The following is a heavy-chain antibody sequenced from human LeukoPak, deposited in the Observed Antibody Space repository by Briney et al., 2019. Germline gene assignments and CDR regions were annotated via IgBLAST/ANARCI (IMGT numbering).Heavy chain of an antibody. CDR3: AGSNYYDSSGYADY. V-gene: IGHV1-69*05. J-gene: IGHJ4*02. Sequence: GASVKVSCKASGYTFTGYYMHWVRQAPGQGLEWMGGIIPIFGTANYAQKFQGRVTITTDESTSTAYMELSSLRSEDTAVYYCAGSNYYDSSGYADYWGQGTLVTVSS. CDR2: IIPIFGTA. CDR1: GYTFTGYY. D-gene: IGHD3-22*01.